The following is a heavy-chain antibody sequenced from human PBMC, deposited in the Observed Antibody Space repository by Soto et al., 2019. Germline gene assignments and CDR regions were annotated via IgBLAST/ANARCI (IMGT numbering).Heavy chain of an antibody. Sequence: GASVKVSCKASGGTFSSYAISWVRQAPGQGLEWMGGIIPIFGTANYAQKFQGRVTITADESTSTAYMELSSLRSEDTAVYYCARDGIAVAGSYYYYGMDAWGQGTTVTVSS. CDR3: ARDGIAVAGSYYYYGMDA. CDR2: IIPIFGTA. CDR1: GGTFSSYA. V-gene: IGHV1-69*13. D-gene: IGHD6-19*01. J-gene: IGHJ6*02.